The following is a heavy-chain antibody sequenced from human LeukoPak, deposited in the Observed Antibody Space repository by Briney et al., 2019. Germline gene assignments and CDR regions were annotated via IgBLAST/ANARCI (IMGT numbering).Heavy chain of an antibody. V-gene: IGHV4-34*01. Sequence: PSETLSLTCTVSGGSISTYYWSWIRQPPGKGLEWIGEINHRGSTNHNPSLKSRVTISVDTSKNQFSLNLSSVTAADTAVYYCAGGLGYGYVDYWGQGTLVTVSS. CDR2: INHRGST. CDR3: AGGLGYGYVDY. CDR1: GGSISTYY. J-gene: IGHJ4*02. D-gene: IGHD5-18*01.